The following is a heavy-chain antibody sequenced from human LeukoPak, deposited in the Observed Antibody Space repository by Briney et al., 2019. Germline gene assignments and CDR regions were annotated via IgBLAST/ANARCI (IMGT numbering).Heavy chain of an antibody. CDR3: ARGMNYYDSSGYRSYFDH. D-gene: IGHD3-22*01. CDR2: IYPGDSDT. J-gene: IGHJ4*02. CDR1: GYRFSSNW. V-gene: IGHV5-51*01. Sequence: GESLKISCKGSGYRFSSNWIGWVRQMPGKGLEWMGIIYPGDSDTRYSPSFQGQVTISADKSISTAYLQWSSLKASDTAMYYCARGMNYYDSSGYRSYFDHWGQGTLVTVSS.